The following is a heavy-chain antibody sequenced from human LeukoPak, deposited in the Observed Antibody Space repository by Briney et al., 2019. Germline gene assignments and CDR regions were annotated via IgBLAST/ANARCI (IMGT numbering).Heavy chain of an antibody. CDR3: AREKVRGVCNY. Sequence: TLKLSCTASGYTLTGYYLHWLPQAPGQALAWMGWINPNGGGTNYAQKFQGRVTMTRDTSISTAYMELSRLRSGDTGVYYCAREKVRGVCNYWGQGTLVTVSS. CDR1: GYTLTGYY. J-gene: IGHJ4*02. V-gene: IGHV1-2*02. D-gene: IGHD3-10*01. CDR2: INPNGGGT.